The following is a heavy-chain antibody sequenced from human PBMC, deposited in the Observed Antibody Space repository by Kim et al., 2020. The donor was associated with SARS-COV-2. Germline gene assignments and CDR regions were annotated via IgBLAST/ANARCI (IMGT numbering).Heavy chain of an antibody. D-gene: IGHD1-26*01. CDR3: ARGSFIGSYYVDY. V-gene: IGHV3-73*01. J-gene: IGHJ4*02. Sequence: YAASVKGRFTISRDESKNTAYQQMNTLKTEDTAVYYCARGSFIGSYYVDYWGQGTLFTVSS.